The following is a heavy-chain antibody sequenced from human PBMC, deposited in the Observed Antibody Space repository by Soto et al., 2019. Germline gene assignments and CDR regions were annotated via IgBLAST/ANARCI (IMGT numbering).Heavy chain of an antibody. CDR2: INPNSGGT. D-gene: IGHD6-19*01. CDR1: GYTFTGYY. Sequence: ASVKVSCKASGYTFTGYYMHWVRQAPGQGLEWMGWINPNSGGTNYAQKFQGWVTMTRDTSISTAYMELSRLRSDDTAVYYCARGGQRWLVPHYYYYMDVWGKGTTVTVSS. V-gene: IGHV1-2*04. J-gene: IGHJ6*03. CDR3: ARGGQRWLVPHYYYYMDV.